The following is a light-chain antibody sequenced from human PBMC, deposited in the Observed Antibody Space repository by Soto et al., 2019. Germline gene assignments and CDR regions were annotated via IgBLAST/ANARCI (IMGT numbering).Light chain of an antibody. Sequence: QSALTQPASVSGSPGQSIIISCTGTSSDVGAYNYVSWYQQHPDKAPKVMIYDVTERPSGVPDRFSGSKSGNTASLTVSGLRADDEAVYYCNSYAGGDSFDVIFGGGTKLTVL. CDR3: NSYAGGDSFDVI. CDR1: SSDVGAYNY. CDR2: DVT. J-gene: IGLJ2*01. V-gene: IGLV2-8*01.